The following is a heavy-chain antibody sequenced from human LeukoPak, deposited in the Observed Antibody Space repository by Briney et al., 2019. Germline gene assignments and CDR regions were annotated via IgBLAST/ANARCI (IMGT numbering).Heavy chain of an antibody. CDR1: GFSLTTTGVSSTGVG. V-gene: IGHV2-5*01. D-gene: IGHD1-26*01. J-gene: IGHJ5*02. CDR3: AHDRMGIGFDP. Sequence: SGPTLVKPTQTLTLTCTFSGFSLTTTGVSSTGVGVTWVRQPPGKALEWLALIYWNDGKHYNPSLKTRLTITKDTSKNQVILTMTNMDPVDTATYYCAHDRMGIGFDPWGQGTLVTVSS. CDR2: IYWNDGK.